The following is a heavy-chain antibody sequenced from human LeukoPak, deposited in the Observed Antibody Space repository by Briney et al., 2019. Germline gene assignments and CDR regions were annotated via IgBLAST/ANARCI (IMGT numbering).Heavy chain of an antibody. CDR3: ARDRGYSGYDGALDY. Sequence: GGSLRLSCPASGFTFSDYYMSWIRQAPGKGLEWVSYISSSGSTIYYADSVKGRFTIPRDNAKNSLYLQMNSLRAEDTAVYYCARDRGYSGYDGALDYWGQGTLVTVSS. CDR2: ISSSGSTI. D-gene: IGHD5-12*01. V-gene: IGHV3-11*01. J-gene: IGHJ4*02. CDR1: GFTFSDYY.